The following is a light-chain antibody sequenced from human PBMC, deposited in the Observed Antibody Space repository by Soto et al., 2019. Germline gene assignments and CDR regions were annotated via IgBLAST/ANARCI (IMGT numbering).Light chain of an antibody. J-gene: IGLJ2*01. V-gene: IGLV7-46*01. CDR3: LLFYSGPGV. Sequence: QAVVTQEPSLTVSPGETVTLTCGSSTGAVTSGHYSYWFQQKPGQAPRTLIYHTSNKHSWTPARFSGSLFGGKAALTLSGAQPEDEAEYYCLLFYSGPGVCGGGPKVTVL. CDR2: HTS. CDR1: TGAVTSGHY.